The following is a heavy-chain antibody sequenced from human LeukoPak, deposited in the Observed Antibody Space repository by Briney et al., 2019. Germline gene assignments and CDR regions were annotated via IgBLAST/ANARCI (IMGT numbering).Heavy chain of an antibody. CDR1: GYTFTGYY. J-gene: IGHJ4*02. CDR3: ARDKFGDGYNSPLDY. Sequence: AASVKVSCKASGYTFTGYYMHWVRQAPGQGLEWMGWINPNSGGTNYAQKFQGRVTMTRDTSISTAYMELSRLRSDDTAVYYCARDKFGDGYNSPLDYWGQGTLVTVSS. V-gene: IGHV1-2*02. CDR2: INPNSGGT. D-gene: IGHD5-24*01.